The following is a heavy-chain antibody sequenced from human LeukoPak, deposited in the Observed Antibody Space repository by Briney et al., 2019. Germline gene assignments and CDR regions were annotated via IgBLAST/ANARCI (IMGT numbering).Heavy chain of an antibody. J-gene: IGHJ4*02. V-gene: IGHV3-30*02. CDR1: GFTFSSSA. D-gene: IGHD2-2*01. Sequence: PGGSLRLSCAASGFTFSSSAMHWVRQAPGEGLGCVAFIQSDGSYKHYSDSVKGRFTISRDNSKNTLYLEMNSLRVVDTGVYYCATHCSGTTCHRDYWGQGTLVTVSS. CDR3: ATHCSGTTCHRDY. CDR2: IQSDGSYK.